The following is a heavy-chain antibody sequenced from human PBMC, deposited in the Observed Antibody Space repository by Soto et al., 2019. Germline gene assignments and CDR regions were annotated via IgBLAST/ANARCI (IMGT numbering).Heavy chain of an antibody. Sequence: QVQLVQSGAEVKKPGASVKVSCKASGYTFTSYGISWVRQAPGQGLEWMGWMSAYNGNTNYAQKLRGRVTMTTDTSTNTAYMELRCLRSDDTAVYYCARASGSSYWFDPWGQGTLVTVSS. V-gene: IGHV1-18*01. CDR3: ARASGSSYWFDP. CDR2: MSAYNGNT. J-gene: IGHJ5*02. CDR1: GYTFTSYG. D-gene: IGHD1-26*01.